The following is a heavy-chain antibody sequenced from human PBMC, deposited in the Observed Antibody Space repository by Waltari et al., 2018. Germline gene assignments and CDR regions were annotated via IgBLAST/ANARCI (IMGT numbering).Heavy chain of an antibody. CDR2: MRPSLGIA. CDR1: GGTFSSST. V-gene: IGHV1-69*02. D-gene: IGHD2-2*01. J-gene: IGHJ4*02. CDR3: ASAAPNFDY. Sequence: QVQLVQSGAEVKKPGSSVKVSCKASGGTFSSSTISWVRQAPGQGLEWMGRMRPSLGIANYQQKFQGRVTITADKATSTAYRELSSLRSEDTAVYYWASAAPNFDYWGQGTLVTVSS.